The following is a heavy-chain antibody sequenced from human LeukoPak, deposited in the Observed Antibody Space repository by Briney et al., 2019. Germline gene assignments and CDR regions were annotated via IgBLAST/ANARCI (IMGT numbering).Heavy chain of an antibody. Sequence: GASVKVSCKASGYTFTSYGISWVRQAPGQGLEWMGWISAYNGNTNYAQKLQGRVTMTTDTSTSTAYMELRSLRSDDTAVYYCARGPSVISLRYSSSWPNYYYYGMDVWGQGTTVTVSS. J-gene: IGHJ6*02. V-gene: IGHV1-18*01. CDR2: ISAYNGNT. CDR1: GYTFTSYG. CDR3: ARGPSVISLRYSSSWPNYYYYGMDV. D-gene: IGHD6-13*01.